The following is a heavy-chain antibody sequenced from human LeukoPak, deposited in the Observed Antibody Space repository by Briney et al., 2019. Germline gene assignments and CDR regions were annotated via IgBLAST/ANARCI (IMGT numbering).Heavy chain of an antibody. V-gene: IGHV3-11*01. Sequence: PGGSLRLSCAASGFAFSDYYMSWIRQAPGKGLEWVSYISSSGSTIYYADSVKGRFTISRDNAKNSLYLQMNSLRAEDTAVYYCASSGPWWLSQDYWGQGTLVTVSS. J-gene: IGHJ4*02. CDR3: ASSGPWWLSQDY. CDR2: ISSSGSTI. D-gene: IGHD2-8*02. CDR1: GFAFSDYY.